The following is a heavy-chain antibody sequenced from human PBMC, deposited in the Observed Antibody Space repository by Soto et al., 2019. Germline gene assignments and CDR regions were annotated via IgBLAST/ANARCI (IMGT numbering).Heavy chain of an antibody. CDR1: GGSISSSSYY. V-gene: IGHV4-39*01. J-gene: IGHJ5*02. Sequence: SETLSLTCTVSGGSISSSSYYWGWIRQPPGKGLEWIGSIYYSGSTYYNPSLKSRVTISVDTSKNQFSLKLSSVTAADTAVYYCASHSTEGSSWYEAGNWFDPWGQGTLVTVSS. CDR2: IYYSGST. CDR3: ASHSTEGSSWYEAGNWFDP. D-gene: IGHD6-13*01.